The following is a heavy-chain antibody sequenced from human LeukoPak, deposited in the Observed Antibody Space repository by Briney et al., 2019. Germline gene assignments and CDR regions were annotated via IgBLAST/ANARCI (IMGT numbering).Heavy chain of an antibody. CDR3: ARGGWYYDILTGYSYYYYYMDV. V-gene: IGHV4-39*07. CDR1: GGSISSSSYY. Sequence: PSETLSLTCTVSGGSISSSSYYWGWIRQPPGKGLEWIGSIYYSGSTNYNPSLKSRVTISVDTSKNQFSLKLSSVTAADTAVYYCARGGWYYDILTGYSYYYYYMDVWGKGTTVTISS. J-gene: IGHJ6*03. CDR2: IYYSGST. D-gene: IGHD3-9*01.